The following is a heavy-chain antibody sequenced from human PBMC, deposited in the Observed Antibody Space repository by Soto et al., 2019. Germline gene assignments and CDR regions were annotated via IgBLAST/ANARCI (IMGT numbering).Heavy chain of an antibody. Sequence: PSEPLPLTCAVYGGPLSCYYWSWIRPPPGKGLEWIGEINHSGRTNYIPSLKSRVTISVGPPKNHFSLKLSSVTAADTAVYSCARKVRPFYEFWSGYPPAWFDPCGQGTLVRVSS. D-gene: IGHD3-3*01. CDR2: INHSGRT. CDR1: GGPLSCYY. J-gene: IGHJ5*02. CDR3: ARKVRPFYEFWSGYPPAWFDP. V-gene: IGHV4-34*01.